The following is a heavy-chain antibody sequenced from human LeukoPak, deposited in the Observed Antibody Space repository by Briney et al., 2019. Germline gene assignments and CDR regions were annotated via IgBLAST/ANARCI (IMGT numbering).Heavy chain of an antibody. Sequence: GGSLRLSCAASGFTFSSYSMNWVRQAPGKGLEWVSYISSSSSTIYYADSVKGRFTISRDNAKNSLYLQMNSLRAEDTAVYYCARDQGNVDTAWTDYYYTDVWGKGTTVTVSS. V-gene: IGHV3-48*04. J-gene: IGHJ6*03. CDR2: ISSSSSTI. CDR3: ARDQGNVDTAWTDYYYTDV. D-gene: IGHD5-18*01. CDR1: GFTFSSYS.